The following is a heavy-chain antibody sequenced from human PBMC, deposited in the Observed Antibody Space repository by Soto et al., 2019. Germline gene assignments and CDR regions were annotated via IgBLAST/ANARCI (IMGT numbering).Heavy chain of an antibody. D-gene: IGHD6-19*01. J-gene: IGHJ4*02. CDR1: GFTFSDYY. CDR3: ARSSLGRYYYFDY. V-gene: IGHV3-11*03. Sequence: PGGSLRLSCAASGFTFSDYYMTWVRQAPGKGLEWVSYISSSSTYINYADSVKGRFTISRDNAKNSLHLQMDSLGAEDTAVYYCARSSLGRYYYFDYWGQGTLVTVSP. CDR2: ISSSSTYI.